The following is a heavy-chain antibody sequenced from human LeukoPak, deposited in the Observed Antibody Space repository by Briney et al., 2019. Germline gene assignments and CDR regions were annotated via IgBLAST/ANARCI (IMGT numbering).Heavy chain of an antibody. CDR3: VKVDT. J-gene: IGHJ4*02. Sequence: PGGSLRLSCAASGFTFSTSGIHWVRQSPGKGLDWVAFIRNDGNKKNYAESVKGRFTISRDNSKNTLYLQMDNLSAEDTAVYYCVKVDTWGQGTLVTVSS. V-gene: IGHV3-30*02. CDR1: GFTFSTSG. CDR2: IRNDGNKK. D-gene: IGHD5-18*01.